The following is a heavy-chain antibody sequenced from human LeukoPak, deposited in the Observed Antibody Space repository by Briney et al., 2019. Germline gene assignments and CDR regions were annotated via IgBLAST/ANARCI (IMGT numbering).Heavy chain of an antibody. Sequence: GGSLRPSCAASGFTFSNYGMHWVRQAPGKGLEWVAVIWDDGSHKYYADSVKGRFTISRDNSKNTLYLQMNSLRAEDTAVYYCARSYSGTPFDYWGQGTLVTVSS. V-gene: IGHV3-33*01. CDR3: ARSYSGTPFDY. J-gene: IGHJ4*02. CDR1: GFTFSNYG. CDR2: IWDDGSHK. D-gene: IGHD1-26*01.